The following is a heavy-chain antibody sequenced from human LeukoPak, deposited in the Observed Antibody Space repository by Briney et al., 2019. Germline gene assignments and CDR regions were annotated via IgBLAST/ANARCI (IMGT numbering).Heavy chain of an antibody. V-gene: IGHV3-30*03. CDR3: ARGGPIYCSGDSCYPGDY. J-gene: IGHJ4*02. CDR2: ISYDGSNK. Sequence: PSETLSLTCAVYGGSFSGYYWSWIRQPPGKGLEWVAVISYDGSNKYYADSVKGRFTISRDNARNTLYLQMNSLRAEDTAVYYCARGGPIYCSGDSCYPGDYWGQGTLVTVSS. CDR1: GGSFSGYY. D-gene: IGHD2-15*01.